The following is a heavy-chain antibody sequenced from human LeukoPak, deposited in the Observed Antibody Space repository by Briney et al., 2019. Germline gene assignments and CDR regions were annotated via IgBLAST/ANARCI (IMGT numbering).Heavy chain of an antibody. CDR1: GFTFTSYA. CDR2: ISVSGSNT. V-gene: IGHV3-23*01. CDR3: ARGGTGRYYNYGLDV. Sequence: PGRSLRLSCAASGFTFTSYAMSWVRQAPGKGLEWVSAISVSGSNTYYADSVKGRFTISRDNSKNTLYLQMNSLRAEDTAVYYCARGGTGRYYNYGLDVWGQGTTVTVSS. J-gene: IGHJ6*02. D-gene: IGHD3-10*01.